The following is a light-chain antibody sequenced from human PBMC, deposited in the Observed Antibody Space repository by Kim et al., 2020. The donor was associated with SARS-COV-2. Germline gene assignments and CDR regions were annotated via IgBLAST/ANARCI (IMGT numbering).Light chain of an antibody. J-gene: IGKJ4*01. CDR3: QQYHNWPLT. V-gene: IGKV3-15*01. Sequence: GSQGERATLSCRASQSISTNLAWYHQKPGQAPRLLIYGASTRATTFPARFSGSGSGTEFTLTISSLQSEDFAVYYCQQYHNWPLTFGGGTKVDIK. CDR2: GAS. CDR1: QSISTN.